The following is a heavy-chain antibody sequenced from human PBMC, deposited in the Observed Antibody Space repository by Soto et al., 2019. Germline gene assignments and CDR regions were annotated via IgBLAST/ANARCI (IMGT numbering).Heavy chain of an antibody. Sequence: QVQLVQSGAEVGNPGASVKLSCKASGFTFASYGITWVRQAPGQGLEWMGWITADNGNTNYAQNLQGRVTMTTDSSTSTAYMELWRLRSGDTAVYYCARGYSYGSYWYFDLWGRGTLVTVSS. V-gene: IGHV1-18*04. D-gene: IGHD1-26*01. CDR1: GFTFASYG. J-gene: IGHJ2*01. CDR3: ARGYSYGSYWYFDL. CDR2: ITADNGNT.